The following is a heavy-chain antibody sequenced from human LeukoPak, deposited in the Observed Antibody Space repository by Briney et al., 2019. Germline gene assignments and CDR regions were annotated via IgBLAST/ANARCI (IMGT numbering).Heavy chain of an antibody. CDR1: GYTFNDHY. J-gene: IGHJ4*02. V-gene: IGHV1-2*02. D-gene: IGHD3-10*01. CDR3: ARDRGLWFGELSPKDY. Sequence: ASVKVSCKASGYTFNDHYMHWVRQAPGQGLEWMGWINPNSGGTNYAQKLQGRVTMTTDTSTSTAYMELRSLRSDDTAVYYCARDRGLWFGELSPKDYWGQGTLVTVSS. CDR2: INPNSGGT.